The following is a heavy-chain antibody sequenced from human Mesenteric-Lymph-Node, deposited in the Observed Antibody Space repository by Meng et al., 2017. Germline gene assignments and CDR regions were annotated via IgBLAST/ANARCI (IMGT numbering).Heavy chain of an antibody. J-gene: IGHJ4*02. Sequence: GESLKISCAASGFTFDDYTMHWVRQAPGKGLEWVSLISWDGGSTYYADSVKGRITISRDNAKDTVYLQKNSLSAEDTAVYYCEKLGWTTVPTSPGHWGQGTLVTVSS. CDR2: ISWDGGST. CDR3: EKLGWTTVPTSPGH. D-gene: IGHD2-21*01. CDR1: GFTFDDYT. V-gene: IGHV3-43*01.